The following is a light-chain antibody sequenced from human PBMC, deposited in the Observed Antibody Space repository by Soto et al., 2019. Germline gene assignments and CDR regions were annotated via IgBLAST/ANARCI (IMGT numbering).Light chain of an antibody. V-gene: IGLV2-14*03. CDR3: NSYTSSSTLV. Sequence: QSALTQPASVSGSPGQSLTISCTGTSSDVGSYNYVSWYQQHPGKAPKLMIYDVSNRPSGVSNRFSGSKSGNTASLTISGLQAEDEAEYYCNSYTSSSTLVFGTGTKVTV. CDR1: SSDVGSYNY. CDR2: DVS. J-gene: IGLJ1*01.